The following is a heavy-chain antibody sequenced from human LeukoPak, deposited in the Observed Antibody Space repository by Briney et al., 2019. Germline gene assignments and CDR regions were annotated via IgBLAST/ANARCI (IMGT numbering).Heavy chain of an antibody. D-gene: IGHD3-9*01. Sequence: SGGSLRLSCAASGFTFSSYGMHWVRQAPGKGLEWVAVISYDGSNKYYADSVKGRFTISRDNSKNTLYLQMNSLRAEDTAVYYCARDRLNYDILTGLMNWGQGTLVTVSS. V-gene: IGHV3-30*03. J-gene: IGHJ4*02. CDR1: GFTFSSYG. CDR2: ISYDGSNK. CDR3: ARDRLNYDILTGLMN.